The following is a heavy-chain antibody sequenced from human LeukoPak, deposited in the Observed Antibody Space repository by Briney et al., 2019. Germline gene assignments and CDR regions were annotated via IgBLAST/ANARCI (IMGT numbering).Heavy chain of an antibody. D-gene: IGHD1-26*01. CDR2: ISGSGGST. CDR1: VLTFSSYG. J-gene: IGHJ4*02. CDR3: AMGAKGFDY. V-gene: IGHV3-23*01. Sequence: GGSLRLSCAASVLTFSSYGMHWVRQAPGKGLEWVAAISGSGGSTYSADSVKGRFTISRDNSKNTLYLQMNSLRAEDTALYYCAMGAKGFDYWGQGTLVTVSS.